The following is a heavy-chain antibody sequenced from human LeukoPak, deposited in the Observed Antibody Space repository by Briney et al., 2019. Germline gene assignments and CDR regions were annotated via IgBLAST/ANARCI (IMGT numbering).Heavy chain of an antibody. CDR2: INPNSGGT. V-gene: IGHV1-2*06. CDR1: GYTFTCYY. D-gene: IGHD3-22*01. CDR3: ARGGEYYDSSGYPH. J-gene: IGHJ4*02. Sequence: ASVKVSCKASGYTFTCYYMHWVRQAPGQGLEWMGRINPNSGGTNYAQKFQGRVTMTRDTSISTAYMELSRLRSDDTAVYYCARGGEYYDSSGYPHWGQGTLVTVSS.